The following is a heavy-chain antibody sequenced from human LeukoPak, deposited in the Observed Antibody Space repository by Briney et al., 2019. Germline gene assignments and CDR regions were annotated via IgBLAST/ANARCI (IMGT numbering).Heavy chain of an antibody. CDR2: IYSGGST. Sequence: GGSLRLSCAASGFTVSSNYMSWVRQAPGKGLEWVSVIYSGGSTYYADSVKGRFTISRDNSKNTLYLQMNSLRAEDTAVYYCAKASWVSNADAVLWGQGTVVTVSS. CDR1: GFTVSSNY. J-gene: IGHJ4*02. V-gene: IGHV3-66*02. D-gene: IGHD1-1*01. CDR3: AKASWVSNADAVL.